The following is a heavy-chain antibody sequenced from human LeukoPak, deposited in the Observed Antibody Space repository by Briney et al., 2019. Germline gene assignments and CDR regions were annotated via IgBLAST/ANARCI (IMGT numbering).Heavy chain of an antibody. V-gene: IGHV4-39*01. CDR2: VYYGGTT. Sequence: SETLSLTCTVSGGSINSRSYYWGWIRQPPGKGLEWIGNVYYGGTTYYNPSLKSRVTISEDTSKNQFSLKLSSVTAADTAVYYCARRATTVTTGYYYYYMDVWGKGTTVTVSS. J-gene: IGHJ6*03. CDR3: ARRATTVTTGYYYYYMDV. D-gene: IGHD4-17*01. CDR1: GGSINSRSYY.